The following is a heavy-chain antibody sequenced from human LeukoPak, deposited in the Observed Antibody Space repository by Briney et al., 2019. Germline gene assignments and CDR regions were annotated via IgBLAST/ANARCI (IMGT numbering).Heavy chain of an antibody. Sequence: SDTLSLTCTVSGASVGSSSYYWGRIRQSPGKGLEWIGTAYYTGDTYYSPSLKSRLTVSVDTAKNQLSLKLISVTAADTAVYYCARAWQWRLVCDAFDAWGQGTMVSVSS. D-gene: IGHD6-19*01. J-gene: IGHJ3*01. CDR2: AYYTGDT. CDR3: ARAWQWRLVCDAFDA. CDR1: GASVGSSSYY. V-gene: IGHV4-39*07.